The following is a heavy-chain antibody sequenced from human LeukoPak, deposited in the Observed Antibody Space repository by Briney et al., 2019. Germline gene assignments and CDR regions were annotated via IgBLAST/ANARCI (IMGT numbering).Heavy chain of an antibody. D-gene: IGHD6-13*01. J-gene: IGHJ4*02. V-gene: IGHV1-2*02. CDR2: INPNSGGT. Sequence: ASVKVSCKASGGTFSSYAIRWVRQAPGQGLEWMGWINPNSGGTNYAQKFQGRVTMTRDTPISTAYMELSRLRSDDTAVYYCARAAPSPPEYSSSWYSDYWGQGTLVTVSS. CDR3: ARAAPSPPEYSSSWYSDY. CDR1: GGTFSSYA.